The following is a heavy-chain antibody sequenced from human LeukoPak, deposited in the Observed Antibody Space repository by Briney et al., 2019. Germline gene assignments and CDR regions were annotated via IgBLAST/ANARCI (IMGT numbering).Heavy chain of an antibody. CDR1: GFSFSTFG. V-gene: IGHV3-7*01. CDR2: MNADGSEK. D-gene: IGHD3-16*01. Sequence: PGGSLRLSCVASGFSFSTFGMAWVGQTPGKGLEWVADMNADGSEKHYLDSVKGRFTISRDNAKNSVYLQMNNLRVEDTATYYCTKGGHLDYWGQGTLVTVSS. CDR3: TKGGHLDY. J-gene: IGHJ4*02.